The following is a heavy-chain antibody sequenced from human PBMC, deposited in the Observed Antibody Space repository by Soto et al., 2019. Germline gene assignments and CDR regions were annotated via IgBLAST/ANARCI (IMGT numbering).Heavy chain of an antibody. Sequence: QVQLQQWGAGLLKPSETLSLTCAVYSGSFSGYYYSWIRQPPGKGLEWIGEITHGGSTTYSPSLKSRVPMSLDTSKNQFSLKMSSVTAADTAVYYCARGRLFLTPSGLAITYFDYWGQGSLVSVSS. J-gene: IGHJ4*02. CDR1: SGSFSGYY. CDR2: ITHGGST. D-gene: IGHD3-3*01. CDR3: ARGRLFLTPSGLAITYFDY. V-gene: IGHV4-34*01.